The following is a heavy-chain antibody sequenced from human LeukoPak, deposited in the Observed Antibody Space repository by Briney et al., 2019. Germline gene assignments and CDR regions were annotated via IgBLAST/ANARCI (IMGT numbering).Heavy chain of an antibody. CDR3: AKSRHSSWYYYNN. Sequence: GGSLRLSCAASGFTFSSYAMSWVRQAPGKGLEWVSAISGSGGSTYYADSVKGRFAISRDNSKNTLYLQMNSLRAEDTAVYYCAKSRHSSWYYYNNWGRGTLVTVSS. CDR1: GFTFSSYA. CDR2: ISGSGGST. V-gene: IGHV3-23*01. D-gene: IGHD6-13*01. J-gene: IGHJ4*02.